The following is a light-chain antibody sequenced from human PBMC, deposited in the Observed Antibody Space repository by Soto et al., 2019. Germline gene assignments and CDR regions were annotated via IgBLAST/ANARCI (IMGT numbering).Light chain of an antibody. CDR3: HRSFSTPYT. J-gene: IGKJ2*01. CDR1: QTIDTY. Sequence: DIQMTQSPSSLSASIGDRVTITCRASQTIDTYVNWYQQKPGKASTLLIYGGSTLESGDQSGFSGSGSVTDFTLTISNLRPEDFATYYCHRSFSTPYTFGQGTKLQIK. V-gene: IGKV1-39*01. CDR2: GGS.